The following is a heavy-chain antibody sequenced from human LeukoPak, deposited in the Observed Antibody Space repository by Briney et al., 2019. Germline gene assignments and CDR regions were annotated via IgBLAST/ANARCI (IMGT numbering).Heavy chain of an antibody. CDR2: IIPIFGTA. CDR1: GGTFSSYA. Sequence: SSVKVSCKASGGTFSSYAISWVRQAPGQGLEWMGRIIPIFGTANYAQKFQGRVTITTDESTSTAYMELSSLRSEDTAVYDCAPETASNRYWFDPWGQGTLVTVSS. V-gene: IGHV1-69*05. D-gene: IGHD1-14*01. J-gene: IGHJ5*02. CDR3: APETASNRYWFDP.